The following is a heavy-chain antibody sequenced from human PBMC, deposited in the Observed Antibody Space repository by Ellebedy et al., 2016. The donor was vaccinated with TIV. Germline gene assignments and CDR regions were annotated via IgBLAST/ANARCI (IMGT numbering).Heavy chain of an antibody. Sequence: SGPTLVKPTQTLTLTCTFSGFSLSTRGMCLSWIRQPPGKALEWLARIDWDDDKYYSTSLRTRLTISKDTSRNQVILTMTNMDPVDTATYYCARIYWGAPRCYYNGMDVWGQGTTVTVSS. V-gene: IGHV2-70*11. CDR2: IDWDDDK. J-gene: IGHJ6*02. CDR3: ARIYWGAPRCYYNGMDV. CDR1: GFSLSTRGMC. D-gene: IGHD3-10*01.